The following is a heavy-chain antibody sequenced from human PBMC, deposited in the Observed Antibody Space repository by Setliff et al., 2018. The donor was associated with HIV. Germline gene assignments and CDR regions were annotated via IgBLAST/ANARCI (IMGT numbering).Heavy chain of an antibody. CDR2: ISYSGST. CDR1: GGSISSYY. J-gene: IGHJ4*02. Sequence: PSETLSLTCTVSGGSISSYYWSWIRQPPGKGLEWIGSISYSGSTYYNPSLKSRVTISVDTSNNQFSLILSPVTAADTAVYYCARQTGLRGYYGSNSLYYFDYWGKGMLVTVSS. D-gene: IGHD3-10*01. CDR3: ARQTGLRGYYGSNSLYYFDY. V-gene: IGHV4-59*05.